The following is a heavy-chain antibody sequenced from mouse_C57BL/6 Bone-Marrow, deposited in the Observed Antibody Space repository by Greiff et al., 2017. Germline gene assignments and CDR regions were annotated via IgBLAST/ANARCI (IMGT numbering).Heavy chain of an antibody. CDR2: INTSSGYT. V-gene: IGHV1-7*01. Sequence: VQLQQSGAELAKPGASVKLSCKASGYTFTSYWMHWVKQRPGQGLEWIGYINTSSGYTKYNQKFKDKATLTADKSSHTAYMQLSSLTYEYSAVYYCARSYSLYFDYCGQGTTLTVSS. CDR1: GYTFTSYW. J-gene: IGHJ2*01. D-gene: IGHD2-12*01. CDR3: ARSYSLYFDY.